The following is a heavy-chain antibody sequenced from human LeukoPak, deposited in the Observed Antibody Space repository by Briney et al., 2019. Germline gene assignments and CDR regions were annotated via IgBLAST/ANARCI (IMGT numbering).Heavy chain of an antibody. J-gene: IGHJ4*02. CDR1: GDILSSDSAA. D-gene: IGHD3-22*01. Sequence: SQTLSLTCALSGDILSSDSAAWNWLRQSPSRGLEWLGRTYYRSQWFIDYAVSVKTRITIKSDTSKNQFSLELNSVTPEDTGVYYCARGSGYYDTGSFSFVDNWGQGTLVTVSS. CDR3: ARGSGYYDTGSFSFVDN. V-gene: IGHV6-1*01. CDR2: TYYRSQWFI.